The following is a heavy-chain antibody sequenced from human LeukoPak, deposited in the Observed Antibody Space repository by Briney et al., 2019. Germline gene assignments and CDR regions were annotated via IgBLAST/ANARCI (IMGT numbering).Heavy chain of an antibody. J-gene: IGHJ6*02. Sequence: ASVKVSCKASGYTFTSYAMNWVRQAPGQGLEWMGWINTNTGNPTYAQGFTGRFVFSLDTSVSTAYLQVSSLKAEDTAVYYCARDVGATTFYYYYGMDVWGQGTTVTVSS. CDR1: GYTFTSYA. D-gene: IGHD1-26*01. CDR2: INTNTGNP. CDR3: ARDVGATTFYYYYGMDV. V-gene: IGHV7-4-1*02.